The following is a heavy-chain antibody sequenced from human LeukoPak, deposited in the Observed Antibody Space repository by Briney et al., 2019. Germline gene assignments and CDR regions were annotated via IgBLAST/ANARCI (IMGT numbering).Heavy chain of an antibody. V-gene: IGHV4-34*01. CDR2: INHSGST. CDR1: GGSFSGYY. Sequence: SETLSLTCAVYGGSFSGYYWSWIRQPPGKGLEWIGEINHSGSTNYNPSLKSRVTILVDTSKNQFSLKLSSVTAADTAVYYCARDIVVVVAATPGYYYYYGMDVWGQGTTVTVSS. J-gene: IGHJ6*02. D-gene: IGHD2-15*01. CDR3: ARDIVVVVAATPGYYYYYGMDV.